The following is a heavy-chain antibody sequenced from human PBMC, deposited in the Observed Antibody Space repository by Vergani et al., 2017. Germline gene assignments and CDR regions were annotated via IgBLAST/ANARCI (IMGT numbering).Heavy chain of an antibody. J-gene: IGHJ4*02. CDR1: GGSISSGGYY. Sequence: QVQLQESGPGLVKPSQTLSLTCTVSGGSISSGGYYWSWIRQPPGKGLEWIGEINHSGSTNYNPSLKSRVTISVDTSKNQFSLKLSSVTAADTAVYYCARGPRDYGLDYWGQGTLVTVSS. V-gene: IGHV4-31*03. CDR2: INHSGST. CDR3: ARGPRDYGLDY. D-gene: IGHD4-17*01.